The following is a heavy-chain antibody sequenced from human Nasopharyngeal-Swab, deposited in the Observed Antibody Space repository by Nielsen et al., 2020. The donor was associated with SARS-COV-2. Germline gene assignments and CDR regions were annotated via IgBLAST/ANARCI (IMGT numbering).Heavy chain of an antibody. D-gene: IGHD3-22*01. CDR1: GFTFGDYA. J-gene: IGHJ4*02. CDR3: TRGYDTFDY. V-gene: IGHV3-49*04. CDR2: IRSKAYGGTT. Sequence: GESLKISCAASGFTFGDYAMSWVRQAPGKGLEWVGFIRSKAYGGTTENAASVKGRFTISRDDSKSIAYLQMNSLKTEDTAVYYCTRGYDTFDYWGQGTLVTVSS.